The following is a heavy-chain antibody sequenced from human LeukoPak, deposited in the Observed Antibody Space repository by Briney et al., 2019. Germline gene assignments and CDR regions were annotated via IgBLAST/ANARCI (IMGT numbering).Heavy chain of an antibody. CDR3: AREFSGWPEGYYSDY. Sequence: ASVKVSCKASGYTFTSYAMHWVRQAPGQRLEWMGWINAGNGNTKYSQEFQGRVTITRDTSASTAYMELSSLRSEDMAVYYCAREFSGWPEGYYSDYWGQGTLVTVSS. D-gene: IGHD6-19*01. CDR1: GYTFTSYA. V-gene: IGHV1-3*03. CDR2: INAGNGNT. J-gene: IGHJ4*02.